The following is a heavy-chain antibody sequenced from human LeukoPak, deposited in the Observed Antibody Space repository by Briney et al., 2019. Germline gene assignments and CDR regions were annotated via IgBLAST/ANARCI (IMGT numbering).Heavy chain of an antibody. CDR2: IYYNGNT. CDR1: GGSISSSSYS. CDR3: ARQPELSVRRFDY. J-gene: IGHJ4*02. D-gene: IGHD1-26*01. V-gene: IGHV4-39*01. Sequence: SETLSLTCTVSGGSISSSSYSWGWIRQPPGKGLEWIGSIYYNGNTYYNASLKSRVTISVDTSKNQSSLKLSSLTAADTAVYYCARQPELSVRRFDYWGQGTLVTVSS.